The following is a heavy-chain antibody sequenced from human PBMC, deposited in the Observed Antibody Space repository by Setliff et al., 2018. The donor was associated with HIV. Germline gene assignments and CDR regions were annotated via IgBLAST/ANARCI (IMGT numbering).Heavy chain of an antibody. D-gene: IGHD1-20*01. J-gene: IGHJ4*02. CDR3: ARSDISGTGYFDS. V-gene: IGHV1-46*01. CDR1: GHTFANSY. Sequence: ASVKVSCKASGHTFANSYLHWVRQGPGQGLEWMGIMNPNDGGTQYAQNFRGTVSMTRDTSTTTVYMELYSLRSEDTAVYHCARSDISGTGYFDSWGQGTLVTVSS. CDR2: MNPNDGGT.